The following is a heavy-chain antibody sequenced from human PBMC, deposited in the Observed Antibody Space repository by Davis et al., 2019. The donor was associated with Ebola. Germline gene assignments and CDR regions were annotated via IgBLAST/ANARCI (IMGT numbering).Heavy chain of an antibody. J-gene: IGHJ6*04. CDR3: ARGPGYHGFWSDYPPEDV. Sequence: GESLKISCAASGFTFSTYRMHWVRQAPGKGLVWVSRISHDGRLTTYADAVKGRFTISRDNTKNMMYLEMNSLTAEDTAVYFCARGPGYHGFWSDYPPEDVWGKGTTVTVSS. V-gene: IGHV3-74*01. D-gene: IGHD3-3*01. CDR2: ISHDGRLT. CDR1: GFTFSTYR.